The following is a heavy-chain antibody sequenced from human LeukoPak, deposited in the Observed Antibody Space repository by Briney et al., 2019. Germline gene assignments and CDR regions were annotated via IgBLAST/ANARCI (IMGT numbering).Heavy chain of an antibody. D-gene: IGHD2-15*01. J-gene: IGHJ6*02. CDR3: AKDDCSGGSCRYVQGDYYYYGMDV. V-gene: IGHV3-23*01. CDR2: ISGSGGST. CDR1: GFTFSSYA. Sequence: GGSLRLSCAASGFTFSSYAMSWVRQAPGKGLEWVSAISGSGGSTYYADSVKGRFTISRDNSKNTLYLRMNSLRAEDTAVYYCAKDDCSGGSCRYVQGDYYYYGMDVWGQGTTVTVSS.